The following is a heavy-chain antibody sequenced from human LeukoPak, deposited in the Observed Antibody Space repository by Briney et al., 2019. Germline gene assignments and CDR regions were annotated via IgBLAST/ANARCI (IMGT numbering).Heavy chain of an antibody. CDR2: LNTDGSST. V-gene: IGHV3-74*01. CDR1: GFTFSSYW. D-gene: IGHD1-26*01. J-gene: IGHJ6*03. Sequence: GGSLRLSCAASGFTFSSYWMHWVRQAPGKGLVWVSRLNTDGSSTTYADSVKGRFTISRDKSKNTLYLQMNSLRTEDTAVYYCAKSGSGSYYYYYYMDVWGKGTTVTVSS. CDR3: AKSGSGSYYYYYYMDV.